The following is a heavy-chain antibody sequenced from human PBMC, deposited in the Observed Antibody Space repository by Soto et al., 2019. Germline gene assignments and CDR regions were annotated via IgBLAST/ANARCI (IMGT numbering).Heavy chain of an antibody. CDR2: IYHSGST. D-gene: IGHD6-13*01. J-gene: IGHJ5*02. CDR3: ARDLIAAAGSSWFDP. CDR1: GGSISSSNW. V-gene: IGHV4-4*02. Sequence: QVQLQESGPGLVKHSGTLSLTCAVSGGSISSSNWWSWVRQPPGKGLEWIGEIYHSGSTNYNPSLKSRVTISVDKSKNQFSLKLSSVTAADTAVYYCARDLIAAAGSSWFDPWGQGTLVTVSS.